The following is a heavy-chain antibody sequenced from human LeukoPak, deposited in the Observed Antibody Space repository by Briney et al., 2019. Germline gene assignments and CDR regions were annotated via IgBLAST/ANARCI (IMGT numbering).Heavy chain of an antibody. CDR2: ISSSGSTI. J-gene: IGHJ6*02. Sequence: PGGSLRLSCAASGFTFSSYEMSWVRQAPGKGLEWVSYISSSGSTIYYAASVKGRFTISRDNAKTSLYLKMNSLRDEDTAVYYCARDHSGYVRVGYYGMDVWGQGTTVTVSS. V-gene: IGHV3-48*03. CDR1: GFTFSSYE. CDR3: ARDHSGYVRVGYYGMDV. D-gene: IGHD5-12*01.